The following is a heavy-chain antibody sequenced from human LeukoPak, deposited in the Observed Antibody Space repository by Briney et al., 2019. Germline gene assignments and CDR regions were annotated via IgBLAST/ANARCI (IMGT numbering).Heavy chain of an antibody. Sequence: SETLSLTCGVYGESFSGYYWSWIRQPPGKGLEWIGEINHSGSTNYKSSLKSRVTISLDTSKNQFSLKLTSVTAADTAVYYCAGGTYYGGPDCWGQGTLVTVSS. CDR1: GESFSGYY. D-gene: IGHD4-23*01. CDR2: INHSGST. V-gene: IGHV4-34*01. CDR3: AGGTYYGGPDC. J-gene: IGHJ4*02.